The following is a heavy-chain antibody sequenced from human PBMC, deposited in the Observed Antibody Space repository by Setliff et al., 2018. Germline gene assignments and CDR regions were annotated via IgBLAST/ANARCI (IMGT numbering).Heavy chain of an antibody. CDR2: INCDSGGT. J-gene: IGHJ6*03. CDR3: ARGEHIVSGDFYHYIDV. V-gene: IGHV1-2*06. D-gene: IGHD2-15*01. CDR1: GYSFTGYY. Sequence: GASVKVSCKASGYSFTGYYIHWVRQAPGQGLEWMGRINCDSGGTDYAQKFQARVTMTRDTSISTAYVEMSRLRFDDTAVYYCARGEHIVSGDFYHYIDVWGKGTTVTVSS.